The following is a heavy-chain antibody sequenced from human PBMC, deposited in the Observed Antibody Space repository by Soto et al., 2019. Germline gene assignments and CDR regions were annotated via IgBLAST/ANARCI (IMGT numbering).Heavy chain of an antibody. CDR2: IYYSGSA. D-gene: IGHD1-20*01. V-gene: IGHV4-61*01. Sequence: SETLSLTCTVSGGSVSSESHYWSWIRQTPGKGLEWIGFIYYSGSANYNPSLKSRVTISLHTSKNQFSLRLISVTAADTAVYYCARDGIYNWNYFDYWGQGTLVTVSS. J-gene: IGHJ4*02. CDR1: GGSVSSESHY. CDR3: ARDGIYNWNYFDY.